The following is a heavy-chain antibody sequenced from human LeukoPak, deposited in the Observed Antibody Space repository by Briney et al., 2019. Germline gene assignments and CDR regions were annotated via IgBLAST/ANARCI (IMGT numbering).Heavy chain of an antibody. CDR2: IYYSGRT. J-gene: IGHJ5*02. V-gene: IGHV4-31*01. Sequence: SETLSLTCTVSGGSFSSGGYYWSWIRQHPGKGLEWIGYIYYSGRTYYNPSLKSQVTISVDTSKNQFSLKLSSVTAADTAVYHCARVRDGDYGYIGFDPWGQGTLVTVSS. D-gene: IGHD4-17*01. CDR3: ARVRDGDYGYIGFDP. CDR1: GGSFSSGGYY.